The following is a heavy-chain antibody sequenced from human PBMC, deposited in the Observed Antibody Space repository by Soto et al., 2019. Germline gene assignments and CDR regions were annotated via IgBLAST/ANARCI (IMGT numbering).Heavy chain of an antibody. CDR3: AGAPPSKWEPGGYFDY. V-gene: IGHV1-3*01. Sequence: QVQLVQSGAEVKKPGASVKVSCKASGYTFTSYAMHWVRQAPGQRLEWMGWINAGNGNTKYSQKFQGRVTITRDTSASTAYMELSSLRSEDTAVYYCAGAPPSKWEPGGYFDYWGQGTLVTVSS. J-gene: IGHJ4*02. CDR1: GYTFTSYA. D-gene: IGHD1-26*01. CDR2: INAGNGNT.